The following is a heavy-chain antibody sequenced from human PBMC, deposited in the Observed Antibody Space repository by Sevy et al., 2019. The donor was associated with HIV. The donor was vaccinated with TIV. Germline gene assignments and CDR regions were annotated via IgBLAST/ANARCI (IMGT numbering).Heavy chain of an antibody. V-gene: IGHV3-21*01. Sequence: GGCLRLSCAASGFTFSSYSMNWVRQAPGKGLEWVSSISSSSSYIYYADSVKGRFTISRDNAKNSLYLQMNSLRAEDTAVYYCARDHPLSYDILTGILDYWGQGTLVTVSS. CDR1: GFTFSSYS. CDR3: ARDHPLSYDILTGILDY. D-gene: IGHD3-9*01. CDR2: ISSSSSYI. J-gene: IGHJ4*02.